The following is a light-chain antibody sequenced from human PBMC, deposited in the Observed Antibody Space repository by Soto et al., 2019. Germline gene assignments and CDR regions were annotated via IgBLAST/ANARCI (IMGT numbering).Light chain of an antibody. CDR1: QSVTSN. Sequence: EIVLTQSPGTLSLSPGERATLSCRASQSVTSNYLAWYQQKPGQVPRLLIYGASKRVPGIPARFSGSGSGTEFTLTISGLQSEDFAVYYCQQASNWPRTFGQGTKVDIK. CDR3: QQASNWPRT. V-gene: IGKV3-15*01. CDR2: GAS. J-gene: IGKJ1*01.